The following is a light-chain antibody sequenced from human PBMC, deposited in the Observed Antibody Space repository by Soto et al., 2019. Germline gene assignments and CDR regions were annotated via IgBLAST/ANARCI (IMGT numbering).Light chain of an antibody. CDR1: SSDVGGYNY. V-gene: IGLV2-14*01. CDR3: SSSGV. Sequence: QSALTQPASVSGSPGQSITISCTGTSSDVGGYNYVSWYQQHPGKAPKLKIYDVSNRPSGVSNRFSGSKSGNTASLTISGLQAEDEADYYCSSSGVFGGGTKLTVL. CDR2: DVS. J-gene: IGLJ2*01.